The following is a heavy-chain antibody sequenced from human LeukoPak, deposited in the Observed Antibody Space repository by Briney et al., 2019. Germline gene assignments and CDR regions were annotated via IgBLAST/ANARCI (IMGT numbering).Heavy chain of an antibody. CDR3: ARDGADDYYTRY. V-gene: IGHV4-4*02. CDR2: IYSTGNT. J-gene: IGHJ4*02. D-gene: IGHD1-26*01. Sequence: GSLRLSCAASGFTSSSYSMNWVRQSPGKGLEWMGSIYSTGNTHYNPSLESRLIISVDTSKNSFSLKLSSVTAADTAVYYCARDGADDYYTRYWGQGTLVTVSS. CDR1: GFTSSSYS.